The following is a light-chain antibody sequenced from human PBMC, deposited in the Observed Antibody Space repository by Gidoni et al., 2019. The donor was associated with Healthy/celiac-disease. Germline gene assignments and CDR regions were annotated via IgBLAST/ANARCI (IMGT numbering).Light chain of an antibody. Sequence: QSVLTQPPSVSGAPGKRVTISCTGSSSNIGAGYDVHWYQQLPGTAPKLLIYGNSNRPSGVPDRFAGSKSGTSASLAITGLQAEDEADYYCQSYDSSLSGSGVVFGGGTKLTV. CDR2: GNS. CDR1: SSNIGAGYD. CDR3: QSYDSSLSGSGVV. V-gene: IGLV1-40*01. J-gene: IGLJ2*01.